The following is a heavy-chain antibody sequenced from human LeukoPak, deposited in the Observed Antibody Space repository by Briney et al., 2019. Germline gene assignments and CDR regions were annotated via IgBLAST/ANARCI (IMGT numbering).Heavy chain of an antibody. D-gene: IGHD4-23*01. CDR1: GFTFSSYG. J-gene: IGHJ4*02. Sequence: GGSLRLSRAASGFTFSSYGMHWVRQAPGKGLVWVSRINSDGSSTSYADSVKGRFTISRDNAKNTLYLQMNSLRAEDTAVYYCARSNGGNSRNDYWGQGTLVTVSS. V-gene: IGHV3-74*01. CDR2: INSDGSST. CDR3: ARSNGGNSRNDY.